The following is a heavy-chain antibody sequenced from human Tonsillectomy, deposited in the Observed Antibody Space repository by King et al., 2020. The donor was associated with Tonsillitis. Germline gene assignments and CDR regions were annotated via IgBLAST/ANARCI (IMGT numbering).Heavy chain of an antibody. Sequence: QLVQSGAEVKKPGASVKFSCKASGYTFTCYYMHWGRQAPGQGLEGIGWINPNSRGTDQGQKFQGRVTMTRDTSISTVYMELSRLRSDDTAVYYCARSRPGTYYYGMDVWGQGTTVTVSS. CDR1: GYTFTCYY. V-gene: IGHV1-2*02. D-gene: IGHD2-2*01. J-gene: IGHJ6*02. CDR3: ARSRPGTYYYGMDV. CDR2: INPNSRGT.